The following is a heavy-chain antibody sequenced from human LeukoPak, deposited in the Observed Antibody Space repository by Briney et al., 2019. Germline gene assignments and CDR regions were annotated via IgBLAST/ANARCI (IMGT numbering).Heavy chain of an antibody. CDR2: IYYSGST. CDR3: ARVAAAGWYFDY. D-gene: IGHD6-13*01. J-gene: IGHJ4*02. CDR1: GGSFSGYY. Sequence: SETLSLTCAVYGGSFSGYYWSWIRRPPGKGLEWIGSIYYSGSTYYNPSLKSRVTISVDTSKNQFSLKLSSVTAADTAVYYCARVAAAGWYFDYWGQGTLVTVSS. V-gene: IGHV4-34*01.